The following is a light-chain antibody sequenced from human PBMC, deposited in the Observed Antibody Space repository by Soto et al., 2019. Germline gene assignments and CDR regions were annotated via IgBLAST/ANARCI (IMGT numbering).Light chain of an antibody. Sequence: QSALPQPASVSGSPGQSITVSCTGTNTDVGGYNYVSWYQHRPGKAPRLMIYEVRNRLSGVSNRFSGSKSGNTASLTISGLQSEDEADYYCTSYTPTGALVFGSGTKLTVL. J-gene: IGLJ3*02. CDR3: TSYTPTGALV. V-gene: IGLV2-14*01. CDR2: EVR. CDR1: NTDVGGYNY.